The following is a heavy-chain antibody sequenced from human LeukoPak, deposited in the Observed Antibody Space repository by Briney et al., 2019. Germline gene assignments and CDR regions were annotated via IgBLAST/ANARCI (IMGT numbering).Heavy chain of an antibody. CDR3: ARAKRITIFGVVIIHYYYGMDV. CDR2: INPSGGST. CDR1: GYTFTSYY. J-gene: IGHJ6*02. D-gene: IGHD3-3*01. Sequence: ASVKVSCEASGYTFTSYYMHWVRQAPGQGLEWMGIINPSGGSTSYAQKFQGRVTMTRDTSTSTVYMELSSLRSEDTAVYYCARAKRITIFGVVIIHYYYGMDVWGQGTTVTVSS. V-gene: IGHV1-46*01.